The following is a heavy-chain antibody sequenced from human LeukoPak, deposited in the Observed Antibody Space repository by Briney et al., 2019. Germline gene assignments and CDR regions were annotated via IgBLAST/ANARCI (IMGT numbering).Heavy chain of an antibody. CDR1: GASIRSYY. CDR2: IYYSGST. D-gene: IGHD3-3*01. Sequence: SETLSLTCSVSGASIRSYYWGWVRQPPGKGLEWIANIYYSGSTYYSPSLRSRVTISVDTSKNQFSLKLTSVTAADTAVYYCARHASVSGNWPRPLDYWGQGSLVTVSS. J-gene: IGHJ4*02. V-gene: IGHV4-39*01. CDR3: ARHASVSGNWPRPLDY.